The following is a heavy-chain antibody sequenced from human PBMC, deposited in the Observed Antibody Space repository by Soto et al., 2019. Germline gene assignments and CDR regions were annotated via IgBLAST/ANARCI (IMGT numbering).Heavy chain of an antibody. CDR2: IYYSGST. CDR1: GGSISSYY. V-gene: IGHV4-59*08. J-gene: IGHJ4*02. D-gene: IGHD2-2*01. Sequence: QVQLQESGPGLVKPSETLSLTCTVSGGSISSYYWSWIRQPPGKGLEWIGYIYYSGSTNYNPSLKSRVTISVDTSKNQFSLKLSSVTAADTAVYYCASLFRTSGHFDYWGQGTLVTVSS. CDR3: ASLFRTSGHFDY.